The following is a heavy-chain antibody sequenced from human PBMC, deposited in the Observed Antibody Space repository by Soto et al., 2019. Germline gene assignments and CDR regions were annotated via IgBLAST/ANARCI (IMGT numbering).Heavy chain of an antibody. D-gene: IGHD3-9*01. V-gene: IGHV3-30-3*01. CDR2: ISYDGSNK. CDR1: GFTFSDYY. J-gene: IGHJ3*02. CDR3: AREDQSYDILTGYYTEDAFDI. Sequence: GGSLRLSCAASGFTFSDYYMSWIRQAPGKGLEWVAVISYDGSNKYYADSVKGRFTISRDNSKNTLYLQMNSLRAEDTAVYYCAREDQSYDILTGYYTEDAFDIWGQGTMVTVSS.